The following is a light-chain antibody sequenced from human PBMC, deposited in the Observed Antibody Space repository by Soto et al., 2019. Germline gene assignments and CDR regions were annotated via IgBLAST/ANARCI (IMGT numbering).Light chain of an antibody. V-gene: IGKV3-15*01. CDR3: QQFYIWRT. J-gene: IGKJ1*01. CDR1: KNFANK. Sequence: IVMTQSPAPLSVSPGERVTLSGRASKNFANKLAWYQQRPGQAPRLLIYGASIRATGIPARFSGSGYGTEFTLTISGLQSEDFGVYYCQQFYIWRTFGQGTNVEI. CDR2: GAS.